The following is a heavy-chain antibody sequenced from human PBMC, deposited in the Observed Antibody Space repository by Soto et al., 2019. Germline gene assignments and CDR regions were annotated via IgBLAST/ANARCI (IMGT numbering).Heavy chain of an antibody. D-gene: IGHD3-22*01. V-gene: IGHV3-30-3*01. CDR2: ISYDGSNK. Sequence: PGGSLRLSCAASGFTFSSYAMHWVRQAPGKGLEWVAVISYDGSNKYYADSVKGRFTISRDNSKNTLYLQMNSLRAEDTAVYYCARVEHRWYYYDSSGYSKKKFDAFDIWGQGTMVTVSS. J-gene: IGHJ3*02. CDR3: ARVEHRWYYYDSSGYSKKKFDAFDI. CDR1: GFTFSSYA.